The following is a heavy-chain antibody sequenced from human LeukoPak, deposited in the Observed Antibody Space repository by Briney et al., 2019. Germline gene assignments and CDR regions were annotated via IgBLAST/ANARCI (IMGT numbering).Heavy chain of an antibody. CDR1: GFTFSGSA. V-gene: IGHV3-73*01. CDR3: ARDQSYYRV. D-gene: IGHD1-14*01. Sequence: GGSLRLSCAASGFTFSGSALHWVRQASGKGLEWVGRIRSTANGYATAYAASVKGRFTISRDDSKNTAYLQTDSLKTEDTAVYYCARDQSYYRVWGQGTLVTVSS. CDR2: IRSTANGYAT. J-gene: IGHJ4*02.